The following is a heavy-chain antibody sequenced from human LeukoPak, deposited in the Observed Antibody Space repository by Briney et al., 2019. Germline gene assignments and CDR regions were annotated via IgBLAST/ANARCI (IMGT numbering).Heavy chain of an antibody. V-gene: IGHV3-69-1*01. Sequence: GGSLRLSCRASGFVFSRDNMNWVRQAPGKGLEWVSHISENIYHADSVRGRFTISRDNAKNSLYLQMSNLRAEDTAVYYCVREIGRPKTFYFHSWGRGTLVIVSS. J-gene: IGHJ4*02. CDR3: VREIGRPKTFYFHS. CDR2: ISENI. CDR1: GFVFSRDN.